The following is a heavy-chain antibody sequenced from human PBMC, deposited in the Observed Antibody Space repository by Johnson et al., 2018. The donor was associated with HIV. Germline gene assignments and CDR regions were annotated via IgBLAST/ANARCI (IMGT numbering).Heavy chain of an antibody. CDR2: IKLDGSEK. CDR3: ARDKGTNFSGWYRESDAFDI. Sequence: VQLVESGGGLVQPGGSLRLSCAASGFTFSSYWMSWVRQAPGKGLEWVANIKLDGSEKYYVDSVRGRFTISRDHSKNTLYLQMNSLRAEDTAVYYCARDKGTNFSGWYRESDAFDIWGQGTMVTVSS. V-gene: IGHV3-7*01. D-gene: IGHD6-19*01. CDR1: GFTFSSYW. J-gene: IGHJ3*02.